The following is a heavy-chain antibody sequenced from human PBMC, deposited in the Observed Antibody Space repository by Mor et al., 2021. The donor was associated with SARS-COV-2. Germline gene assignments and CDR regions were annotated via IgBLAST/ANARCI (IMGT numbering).Heavy chain of an antibody. Sequence: FTISRDNSKNTLYLQMNSLRAEDTAVYYCARGRITMVRGGLDVWGQGTTVTVSS. V-gene: IGHV3-30*01. CDR3: ARGRITMVRGGLDV. J-gene: IGHJ6*02. D-gene: IGHD3-10*01.